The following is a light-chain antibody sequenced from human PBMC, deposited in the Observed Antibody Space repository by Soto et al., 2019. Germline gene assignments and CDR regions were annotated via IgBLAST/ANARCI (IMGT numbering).Light chain of an antibody. Sequence: EIVLTQSPATLSLSPGEKATLSCRASHSISTYLAWYQQRPGQPPRLLIYDTFNRATGIPARFSGSGSGTDFTLTISSVAPDDFAVYYCQQRNDWPLTFGQGTKLEIK. CDR2: DTF. CDR1: HSISTY. CDR3: QQRNDWPLT. V-gene: IGKV3-11*01. J-gene: IGKJ2*01.